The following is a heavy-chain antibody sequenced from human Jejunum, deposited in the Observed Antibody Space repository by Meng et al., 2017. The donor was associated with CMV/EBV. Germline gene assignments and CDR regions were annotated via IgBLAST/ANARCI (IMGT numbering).Heavy chain of an antibody. CDR3: AKDMGIVSDVLNLLEN. CDR1: FTFDDYA. CDR2: ITWNGATI. V-gene: IGHV3-9*01. J-gene: IGHJ4*02. Sequence: FTFDDYAMHWVRQAPGKGLEWVSGITWNGATIAYADSVKGRFTISRDNAKNSLYLQMDSLRAEDTALYYCAKDMGIVSDVLNLLENWGQGTLVTVSS. D-gene: IGHD2-8*01.